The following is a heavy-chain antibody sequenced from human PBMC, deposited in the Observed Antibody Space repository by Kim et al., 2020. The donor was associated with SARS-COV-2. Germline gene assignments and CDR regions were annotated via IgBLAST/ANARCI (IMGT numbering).Heavy chain of an antibody. CDR3: ARDPELYCSSTSCYGGNWFDP. J-gene: IGHJ5*02. Sequence: GGSLRLSCAASGFTFSDYYMSWIRQAPGKGLEWVSYISSSGSTIYYADSVKGRFTISRDNAKNSLYLQMNSLRAEDTAVYYCARDPELYCSSTSCYGGNWFDPWGQGTLVTVSS. V-gene: IGHV3-11*04. CDR2: ISSSGSTI. D-gene: IGHD2-2*01. CDR1: GFTFSDYY.